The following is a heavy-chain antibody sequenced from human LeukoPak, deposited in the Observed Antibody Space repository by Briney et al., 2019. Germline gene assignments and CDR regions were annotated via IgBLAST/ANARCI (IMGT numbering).Heavy chain of an antibody. CDR2: IIPIFGTA. V-gene: IGHV1-69*01. CDR3: ARDKKETPDYGDYLSKYYYYGMDV. D-gene: IGHD4-17*01. Sequence: ASVKVSCKASGGTFSSYAISWVRQAPGQGLEWMGGIIPIFGTANYAQKFQGRVTITADESTSTAYMELSSLRSEDTAVYYCARDKKETPDYGDYLSKYYYYGMDVWGQGTTVTVSS. J-gene: IGHJ6*02. CDR1: GGTFSSYA.